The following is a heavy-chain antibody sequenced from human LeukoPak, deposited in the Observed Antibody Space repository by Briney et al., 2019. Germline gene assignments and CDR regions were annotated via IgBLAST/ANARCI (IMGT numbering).Heavy chain of an antibody. CDR3: ARVEARQEFDY. CDR2: ISSSSSYI. CDR1: GFTFSSYS. V-gene: IGHV3-21*01. Sequence: GGSLRLSCAASGFTFSSYSMNWVRQAPGKGLEWVGSISSSSSYIYYAYSVKGVVTISKENAKDSPYPQRYSLRAEETAVYYSARVEARQEFDYWGQGTLVTVSS. J-gene: IGHJ4*02.